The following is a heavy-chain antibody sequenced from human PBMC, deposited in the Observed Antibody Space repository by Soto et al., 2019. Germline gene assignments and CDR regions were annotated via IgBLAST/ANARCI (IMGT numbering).Heavy chain of an antibody. CDR2: IIPIFGTA. J-gene: IGHJ6*02. CDR3: AMRITGTLDPDYYGMDV. Sequence: QVQLVQSGAEVKKPGSSVKVSCKASGGTFSSYAISWVRQAPGQGLEWMGGIIPIFGTANYAQKFRGRVTITADESTSTAYMELSSLRSEDTAVYYCAMRITGTLDPDYYGMDVWGQGTTVTVSS. V-gene: IGHV1-69*01. CDR1: GGTFSSYA. D-gene: IGHD1-20*01.